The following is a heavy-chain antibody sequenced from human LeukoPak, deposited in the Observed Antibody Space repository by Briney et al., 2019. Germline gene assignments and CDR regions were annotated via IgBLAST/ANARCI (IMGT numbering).Heavy chain of an antibody. CDR1: SGSVNIGASY. J-gene: IGHJ4*02. V-gene: IGHV4-39*07. CDR3: ATLRDGGGNYPLFDN. CDR2: VYSTGGT. Sequence: KPSETLSLTCTVSSGSVNIGASYWGWVRQSPGVGLEWIGTVYSTGGTYYNPSLRSRLTISLDASKRQFSLKMTSVTAADTAVYYCATLRDGGGNYPLFDNWGQGALVTVSA. D-gene: IGHD4-23*01.